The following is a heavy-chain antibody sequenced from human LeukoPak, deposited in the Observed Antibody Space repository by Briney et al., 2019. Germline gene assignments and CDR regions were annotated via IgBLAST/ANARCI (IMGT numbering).Heavy chain of an antibody. D-gene: IGHD5-18*01. CDR3: ASGTAMVHRG. CDR2: IIPIFGTA. Sequence: ASVKVSCKASGCTFSSYANSLVRQAPGQGLEWMGGIIPIFGTANYAQKFQGRVTITTDESTSTAYMQLSSLRSVDTAVYYCASGTAMVHRGWGQGTLVTVSS. CDR1: GCTFSSYA. V-gene: IGHV1-69*05. J-gene: IGHJ4*02.